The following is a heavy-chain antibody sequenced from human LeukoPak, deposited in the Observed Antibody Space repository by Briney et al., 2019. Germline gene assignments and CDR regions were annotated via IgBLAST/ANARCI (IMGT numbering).Heavy chain of an antibody. D-gene: IGHD3-10*01. CDR1: GGSISSYY. CDR3: AKSNGYGLVDI. CDR2: IYSTGSA. J-gene: IGHJ3*02. V-gene: IGHV4-4*07. Sequence: SETLSLTCTVSGGSISSYYWSWIRQPAGKGLEWIGRIYSTGSANYNPSLKSRVTMSVDTSRNQFSLKLNSVTAADTAVYYCAKSNGYGLVDIWGQGTMVTVSS.